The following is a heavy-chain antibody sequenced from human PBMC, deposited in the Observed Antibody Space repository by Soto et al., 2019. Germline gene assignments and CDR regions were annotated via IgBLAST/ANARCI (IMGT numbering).Heavy chain of an antibody. CDR3: ARDLPEMATTKVIYGMDV. J-gene: IGHJ6*02. CDR1: GGTFSSYA. Sequence: QVQLVKSGAEVKKPGSSVKVSSKASGGTFSSYAISWVRQAPGQGLEWMGGIIPIFGTADYAQKFQGRVTITADESTSTAYMELSSLRSEDTAVYYCARDLPEMATTKVIYGMDVWGQGTTVTVSS. CDR2: IIPIFGTA. V-gene: IGHV1-69*12. D-gene: IGHD5-12*01.